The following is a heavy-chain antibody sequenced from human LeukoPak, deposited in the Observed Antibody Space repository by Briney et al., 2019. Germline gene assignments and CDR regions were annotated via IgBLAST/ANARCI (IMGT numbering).Heavy chain of an antibody. V-gene: IGHV5-51*01. CDR3: ARHFGASRDAFDI. CDR1: GYSSTSYW. J-gene: IGHJ3*02. D-gene: IGHD3-3*01. Sequence: GESLKISCKGSGYSSTSYWIGWVRQMPGKGLEWMGIIYPGDSDTRYSPSFQGQVTISADKSISTAYLQWSSLKASDTAMFYCARHFGASRDAFDIWGQGTMVNVSS. CDR2: IYPGDSDT.